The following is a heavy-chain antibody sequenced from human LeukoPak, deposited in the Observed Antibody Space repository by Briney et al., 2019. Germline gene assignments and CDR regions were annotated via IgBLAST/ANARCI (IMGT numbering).Heavy chain of an antibody. CDR3: AREKEMIVVATNAFDI. V-gene: IGHV1-46*01. CDR1: GYTFTSYY. CDR2: INPSSGST. Sequence: ASVKVSCKASGYTFTSYYMHWVRQAPGQGLEWMGIINPSSGSTSYAQKFQGRVTMTRDMSTSTVYMELSSLRSEDTAVYYCAREKEMIVVATNAFDIWGQGTMVTVSS. J-gene: IGHJ3*02. D-gene: IGHD3-22*01.